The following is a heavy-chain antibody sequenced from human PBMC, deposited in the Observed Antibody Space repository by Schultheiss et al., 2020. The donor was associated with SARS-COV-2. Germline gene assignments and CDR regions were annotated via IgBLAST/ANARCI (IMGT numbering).Heavy chain of an antibody. V-gene: IGHV3-30*19. D-gene: IGHD6-6*01. J-gene: IGHJ4*02. CDR1: GFTFSSYG. Sequence: GGSLRLSCAASGFTFSSYGMHWVRQAPGKGLEWVALISYDGTNEDYADSVKGRFTISRDNSQNTLFLQLNSLRAEDTAVYYCARNAARLITRAQFDYWGQGTLVTVSS. CDR3: ARNAARLITRAQFDY. CDR2: ISYDGTNE.